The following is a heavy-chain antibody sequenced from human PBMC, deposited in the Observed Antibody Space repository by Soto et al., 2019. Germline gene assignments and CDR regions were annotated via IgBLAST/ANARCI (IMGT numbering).Heavy chain of an antibody. CDR1: GGSISSGDYY. Sequence: QVQLQESGPGLVKPSQTLSLTCTVSGGSISSGDYYWSWIRQPPGKGLEWIGYIYYSGSTYYNPSLKSRVTISVDTSKNQFSLKLSSVTAADTAVYYCARDYHGSGSYYIGAFDIWGQGTMVTVSS. D-gene: IGHD3-10*01. V-gene: IGHV4-30-4*01. CDR2: IYYSGST. J-gene: IGHJ3*02. CDR3: ARDYHGSGSYYIGAFDI.